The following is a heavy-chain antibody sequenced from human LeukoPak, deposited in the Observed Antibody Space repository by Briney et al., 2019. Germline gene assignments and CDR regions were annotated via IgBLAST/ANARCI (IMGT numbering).Heavy chain of an antibody. CDR2: INSDGSWT. V-gene: IGHV3-74*01. Sequence: GGSLRLSCAASGNYWMHWVRQAPGKGLVWVSHINSDGSWTSYADSVKGRFTISRDNSKNTLYLQMNGLRDEDTAVYYCAKVRSGALTGSSGGWGQGTLVTVSS. CDR3: AKVRSGALTGSSGG. J-gene: IGHJ4*02. CDR1: GNYW. D-gene: IGHD1-26*01.